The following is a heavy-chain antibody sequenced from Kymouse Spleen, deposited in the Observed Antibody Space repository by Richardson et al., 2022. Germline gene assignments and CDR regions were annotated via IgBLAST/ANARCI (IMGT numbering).Heavy chain of an antibody. Sequence: EVQLVESGGGLVQPGGSLRLSCAASGFTFSSYAMSWVRQAPGKGLEWVSAISGSGGSTYYADSVKGRFTISRDNSKNTLYLQMNSLRAEDTAVYYCAKSTVTTEEGYYYYYGMDVWGQGTTVTVSS. J-gene: IGHJ6*02. CDR1: GFTFSSYA. CDR2: ISGSGGST. D-gene: IGHD4-11,IGHD4-11*01. V-gene: IGHV3-23*04. CDR3: AKSTVTTEEGYYYYYGMDV.